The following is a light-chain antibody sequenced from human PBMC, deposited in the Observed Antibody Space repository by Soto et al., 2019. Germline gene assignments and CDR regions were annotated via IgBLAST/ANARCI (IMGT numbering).Light chain of an antibody. CDR2: DAS. J-gene: IGKJ5*01. Sequence: ENELTQSPATLSLSPGERATLSCRASQSVSRSLAWYQQKPGQAPRLLIYDASTRATGIPARFSGSGSGTDFTLTISSLEPEDFVVYYCQQRSDWPPITFGQGTRLEI. V-gene: IGKV3-11*01. CDR3: QQRSDWPPIT. CDR1: QSVSRS.